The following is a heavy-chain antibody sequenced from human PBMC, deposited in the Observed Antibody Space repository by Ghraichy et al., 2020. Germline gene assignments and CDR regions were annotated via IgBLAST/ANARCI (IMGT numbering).Heavy chain of an antibody. CDR1: PGSLSSHF. CDR2: IFSSGVT. V-gene: IGHV4-59*11. CDR3: ASSKLRSRFFFDY. Sequence: SQTLSLTCSVSPGSLSSHFWSWIRQPPGKGLEWIGYIFSSGVTNFNPSLSSRVTMSLDMSENEFSLKLASVTAADTAVYYCASSKLRSRFFFDYWGPGALVTVSS. J-gene: IGHJ4*02. D-gene: IGHD3-10*01.